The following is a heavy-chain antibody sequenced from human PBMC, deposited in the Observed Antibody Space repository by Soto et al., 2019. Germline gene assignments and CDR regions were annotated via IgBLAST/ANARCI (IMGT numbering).Heavy chain of an antibody. CDR2: ISGYNGNT. D-gene: IGHD6-19*01. CDR1: GLTFNSYG. V-gene: IGHV1-18*04. Sequence: QVQVVQSGAEVKKPGASVKVSCKASGLTFNSYGISWVRQVPGQGLEWMGWISGYNGNTNYAQSLQDRVTMTTDTSARTAYMELRSLTSDDTAVYYCARDAAVAGNSYGLDVWGQGTTVTVSS. CDR3: ARDAAVAGNSYGLDV. J-gene: IGHJ6*02.